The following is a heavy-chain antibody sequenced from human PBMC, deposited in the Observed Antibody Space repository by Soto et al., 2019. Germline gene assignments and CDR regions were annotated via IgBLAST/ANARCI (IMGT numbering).Heavy chain of an antibody. V-gene: IGHV3-33*01. CDR1: GFTFSSYG. J-gene: IGHJ6*02. D-gene: IGHD5-12*01. Sequence: QVQLVESGGGVVQPGRSLRLSCAASGFTFSSYGMHWVRQAPGKGLEWVALVWYVGGNKYYADYVKGRFTISRDNSKNTLYLQMNSLRDEGTAVYYCVRAAGYSGNDYVYYYGMDVWGQGTTVTVSS. CDR3: VRAAGYSGNDYVYYYGMDV. CDR2: VWYVGGNK.